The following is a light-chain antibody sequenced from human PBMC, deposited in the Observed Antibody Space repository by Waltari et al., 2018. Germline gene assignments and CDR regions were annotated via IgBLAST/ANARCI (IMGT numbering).Light chain of an antibody. V-gene: IGLV3-19*01. J-gene: IGLJ2*01. Sequence: SSELPQDPAVSVAMGQTVRITCQEDSLGSYYASWYQQRPGQAPILVIYDKNNRPSGVPDRFSGSSSHNTGSLTITGAQAEDEASYYCHSRDASGVAGSFGGGTKLTVL. CDR3: HSRDASGVAGS. CDR2: DKN. CDR1: SLGSYY.